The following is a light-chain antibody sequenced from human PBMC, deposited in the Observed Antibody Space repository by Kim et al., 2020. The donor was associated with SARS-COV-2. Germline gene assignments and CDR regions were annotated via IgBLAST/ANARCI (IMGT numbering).Light chain of an antibody. Sequence: EIVPTQSPATLSVSPGERVTLSCRASQSVSSKLAWYQQKPGQAPRLLMYGASNRATGIPARFSGSGSGTEFTLTISSLQSEDFAVYYCQQYDNWPPLTFGGGTKVDIK. J-gene: IGKJ4*01. CDR1: QSVSSK. CDR3: QQYDNWPPLT. V-gene: IGKV3D-15*01. CDR2: GAS.